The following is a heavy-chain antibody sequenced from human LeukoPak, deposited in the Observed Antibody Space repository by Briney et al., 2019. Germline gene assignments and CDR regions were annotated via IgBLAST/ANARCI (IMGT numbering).Heavy chain of an antibody. CDR2: VSYDGSNQ. CDR1: GFTFSDYV. D-gene: IGHD3-10*01. Sequence: GSLRLSCAASGFTFSDYVMHWVRQAPGKGLEWVAVVSYDGSNQYYADSVKGRFTISRDNSKNTFYLQMNSLRAEDTAVYYCARARGGTSLDYWGQGTLVTVSS. CDR3: ARARGGTSLDY. J-gene: IGHJ4*02. V-gene: IGHV3-30-3*01.